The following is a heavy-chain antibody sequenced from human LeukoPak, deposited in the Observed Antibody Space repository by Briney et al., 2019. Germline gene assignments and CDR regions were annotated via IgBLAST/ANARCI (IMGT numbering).Heavy chain of an antibody. V-gene: IGHV1-18*01. D-gene: IGHD3-22*01. CDR2: ISAYNGNT. CDR1: GYTFTSYG. Sequence: ASVKVSCKASGYTFTSYGISWVRQAPGQGLKWMGWISAYNGNTNYAQKPQGRVTMTTDTSTSTAYMELRSLRSDDTAVYYCARARLYYEKAFDIWGQGTMVTVSS. CDR3: ARARLYYEKAFDI. J-gene: IGHJ3*02.